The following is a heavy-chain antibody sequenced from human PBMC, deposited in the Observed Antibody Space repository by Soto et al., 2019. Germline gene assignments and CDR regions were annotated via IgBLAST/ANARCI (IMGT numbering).Heavy chain of an antibody. CDR2: MNPNSGNT. Sequence: GSVKVSWKACRYRFSDYDINLERQATGQGPEWMGWMNPNSGNTGYAQKFQGRVTMTRNTSINTAYMELSSLGSEDTAVYYCARDNRYNWNDEGWFDPWGQGTLVTVSS. CDR1: RYRFSDYD. CDR3: ARDNRYNWNDEGWFDP. J-gene: IGHJ5*02. D-gene: IGHD1-20*01. V-gene: IGHV1-8*01.